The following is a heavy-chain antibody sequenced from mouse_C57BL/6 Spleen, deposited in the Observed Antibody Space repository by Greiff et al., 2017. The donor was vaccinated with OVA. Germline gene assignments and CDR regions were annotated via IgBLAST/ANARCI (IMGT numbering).Heavy chain of an antibody. D-gene: IGHD1-1*01. CDR2: ISYDGSN. V-gene: IGHV3-6*01. Sequence: EVQRVESGPGLVKPSQSLSLTCSVTGYSITSGYYWNWIRQFPGNKLEWMGYISYDGSNNYNPSLKNRISITRNPSKNHYYLKLNSLTTEDTATYYCSRPITTVVATHWYFDVWGTGTTVTVSS. CDR3: SRPITTVVATHWYFDV. CDR1: GYSITSGYY. J-gene: IGHJ1*03.